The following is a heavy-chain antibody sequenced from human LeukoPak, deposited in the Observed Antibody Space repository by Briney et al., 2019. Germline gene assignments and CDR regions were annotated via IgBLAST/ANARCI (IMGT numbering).Heavy chain of an antibody. V-gene: IGHV1-3*01. CDR3: AKLSIVGATTGNYYYGMDV. CDR1: GYTFTSYA. J-gene: IGHJ6*02. D-gene: IGHD1-26*01. CDR2: INAGNGNT. Sequence: GASVKVSCKASGYTFTSYAMHWVRQAPGQRLEWMGWINAGNGNTKYSQKFQGRVTITRDTSTDTAYMELSSLRSEDTAVYYCAKLSIVGATTGNYYYGMDVWGQGTTVTVSS.